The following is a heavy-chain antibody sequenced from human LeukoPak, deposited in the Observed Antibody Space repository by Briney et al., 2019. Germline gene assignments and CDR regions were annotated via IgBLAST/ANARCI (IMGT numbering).Heavy chain of an antibody. CDR1: GFTFSSYA. J-gene: IGHJ4*02. D-gene: IGHD6-13*01. Sequence: GGSLRLSCAASGFTFSSYAMSWVRQAPGKGLEWVSAISGSGGSTYYADSVKGRFTISRDNSKNTLYLQMNSLRAEDRAVYYCATPGIAAADPFDYWGQGTLVTVSS. V-gene: IGHV3-23*01. CDR2: ISGSGGST. CDR3: ATPGIAAADPFDY.